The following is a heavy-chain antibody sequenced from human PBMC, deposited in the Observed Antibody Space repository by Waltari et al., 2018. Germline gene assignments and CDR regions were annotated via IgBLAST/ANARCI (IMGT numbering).Heavy chain of an antibody. V-gene: IGHV1-69*08. CDR1: GGTFSSYA. D-gene: IGHD3-3*01. CDR2: IIPILGTA. CDR3: ARHTLLYYDFWSGNFDY. J-gene: IGHJ4*02. Sequence: QVQLVQSGAEVKKPGSSVKVYCKASGGTFSSYAISWVRQAPGQGLEWMGRIIPILGTANYAQKFQGRVTITADKSTSTAYMELSSLRSEDTAVYYCARHTLLYYDFWSGNFDYWGQGTLVTVSS.